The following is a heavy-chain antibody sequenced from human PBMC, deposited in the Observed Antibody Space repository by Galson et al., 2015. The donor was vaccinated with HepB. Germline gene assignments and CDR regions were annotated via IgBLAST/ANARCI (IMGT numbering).Heavy chain of an antibody. CDR1: GYTFTGYY. V-gene: IGHV7-4-1*02. J-gene: IGHJ6*02. D-gene: IGHD3-16*02. CDR2: INTNTGNP. CDR3: ARDALITFGGVIVPGGMDV. Sequence: SVKVSCKASGYTFTGYYMHWVRQAPGQGLEWMGWINTNTGNPTYAQGFTGRFVFSLDTSVSTAYLQISSLKAEDTAVYYCARDALITFGGVIVPGGMDVWGQGTTVTVSS.